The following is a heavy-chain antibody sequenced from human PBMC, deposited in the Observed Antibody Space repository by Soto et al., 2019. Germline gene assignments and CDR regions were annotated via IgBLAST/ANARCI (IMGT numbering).Heavy chain of an antibody. D-gene: IGHD3-10*01. J-gene: IGHJ5*02. CDR2: MNPNNGNT. CDR3: ARASTPFTIDLKWFDP. CDR1: GYTFTNYD. Sequence: ASVKVSCKASGYTFTNYDVNWVRQAPGQGLEWMGWMNPNNGNTGYEQKFQGRVTMTRSTTISTAYMELSSLRSEDTAVYYCARASTPFTIDLKWFDPWGQSTLVTVSS. V-gene: IGHV1-8*01.